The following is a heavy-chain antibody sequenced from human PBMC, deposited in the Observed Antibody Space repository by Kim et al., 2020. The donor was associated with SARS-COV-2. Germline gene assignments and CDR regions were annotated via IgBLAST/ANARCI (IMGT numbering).Heavy chain of an antibody. D-gene: IGHD6-13*01. V-gene: IGHV3-48*03. Sequence: KGRFTRSRDNAKNSLYLQMNSLRAEDTAVYYCARESRVLIANSYYYYGMDVWGQGTTVTVSS. CDR3: ARESRVLIANSYYYYGMDV. J-gene: IGHJ6*02.